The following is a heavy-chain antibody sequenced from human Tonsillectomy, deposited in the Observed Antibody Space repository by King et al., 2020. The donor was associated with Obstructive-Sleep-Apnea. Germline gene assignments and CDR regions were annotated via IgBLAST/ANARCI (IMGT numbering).Heavy chain of an antibody. J-gene: IGHJ5*02. V-gene: IGHV4-34*01. D-gene: IGHD6-13*01. CDR1: GGSFSDYY. CDR3: ARGSGAAAVNWFDP. CDR2: INNSGST. Sequence: VQLQQWGAGLLKPSETLSLTCAVLGGSFSDYYWSWIRQPPGKGLEWIGEINNSGSTNYNSSLKSRVTISVDTSKNQFSLKLNSVTAADTAVYYCARGSGAAAVNWFDPWGQGTLVTVSS.